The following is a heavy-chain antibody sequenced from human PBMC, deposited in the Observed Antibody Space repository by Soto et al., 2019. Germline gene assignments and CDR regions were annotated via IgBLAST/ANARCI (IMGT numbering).Heavy chain of an antibody. CDR2: IDPSDSYT. J-gene: IGHJ6*02. CDR1: GYSFTSYW. CDR3: AKGLEVGVLYYGMNV. Sequence: GESLKISCKGSGYSFTSYWISWVRQMPGKGLEWMGRIDPSDSYTNYSPSFQGHVTISADKSISTAYLQMSSLGVEDTAVFYCAKGLEVGVLYYGMNVWGQGTTVTVSS. D-gene: IGHD2-15*01. V-gene: IGHV5-10-1*01.